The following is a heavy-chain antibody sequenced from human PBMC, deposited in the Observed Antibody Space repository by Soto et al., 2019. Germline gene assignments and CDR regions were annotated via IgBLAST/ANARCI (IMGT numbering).Heavy chain of an antibody. V-gene: IGHV4-39*01. CDR3: ARVKGNSSSSDGRLPKKNWFDP. CDR1: GGSISSSSYY. D-gene: IGHD6-6*01. J-gene: IGHJ5*02. Sequence: SETLSLTCTVSGGSISSSSYYWGWIRQPPGKGLEWIGSIYYSGSTYYNPSLKSRVTISVDTSKNQFSLKLSSVTAADTAVYYCARVKGNSSSSDGRLPKKNWFDPWGQGTLVTVSS. CDR2: IYYSGST.